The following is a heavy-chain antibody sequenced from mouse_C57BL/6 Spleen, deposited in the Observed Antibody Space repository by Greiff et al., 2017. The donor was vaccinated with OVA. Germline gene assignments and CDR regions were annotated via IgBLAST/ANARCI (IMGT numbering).Heavy chain of an antibody. J-gene: IGHJ3*01. V-gene: IGHV14-1*01. CDR3: TTQTAQATWFAY. CDR1: GFNIKDYY. Sequence: VHVKQSGAELVRPGASVKLSCTASGFNIKDYYMHWVKQRPEQGLEWIGRIDPEDGDTEYAPKFQGKATMTADTSSNTAYLQLSSLTSEDTAVYYCTTQTAQATWFAYWGQGTLVTVSA. D-gene: IGHD3-2*02. CDR2: IDPEDGDT.